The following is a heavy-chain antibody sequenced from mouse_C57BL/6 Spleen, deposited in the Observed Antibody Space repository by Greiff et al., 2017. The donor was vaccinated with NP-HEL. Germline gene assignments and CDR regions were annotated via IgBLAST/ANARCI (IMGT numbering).Heavy chain of an antibody. V-gene: IGHV10-1*01. CDR1: GFSFNTYA. Sequence: EVMLVESGGGLVQPKGSLKLSCAASGFSFNTYAMNWVRQAPGKGLEWVARIRSKSNNYATYYADSVKDRFTISRDDSESMLYLQMNNLKTEDTAMYYCVRQSDYHYAMDYWGQGTSVTVSS. D-gene: IGHD2-4*01. CDR3: VRQSDYHYAMDY. J-gene: IGHJ4*01. CDR2: IRSKSNNYAT.